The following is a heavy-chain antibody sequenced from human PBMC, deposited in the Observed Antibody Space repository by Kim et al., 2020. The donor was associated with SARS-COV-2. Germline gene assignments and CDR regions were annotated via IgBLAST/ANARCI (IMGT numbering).Heavy chain of an antibody. V-gene: IGHV7-4-1*02. CDR1: GYTFTSYA. D-gene: IGHD2-15*01. CDR2: INTNTGNP. Sequence: ASVKVSCKASGYTFTSYAMNCVRQAPGQGLEWMGWINTNTGNPTYAQGFTGRFVFSLDTSVSTAYLQISSLKAEDTAVYYCARGVYCSGGSCRDYWGQGTLVTVSS. J-gene: IGHJ4*02. CDR3: ARGVYCSGGSCRDY.